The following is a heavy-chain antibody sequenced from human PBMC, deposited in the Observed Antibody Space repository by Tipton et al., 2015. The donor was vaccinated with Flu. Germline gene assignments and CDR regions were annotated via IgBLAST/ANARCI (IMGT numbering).Heavy chain of an antibody. CDR2: ISSSGSTI. D-gene: IGHD6-13*01. J-gene: IGHJ4*02. Sequence: QLVQSGGGLVQPGGSLRLSCAASGFTFSSYEMNWVRQAPGKGLDWVSYISSSGSTIYYADSVKGRFTISRDNAKNSLYLQMNSLRAEDTAVYYCARDPTGIAAAGTVGWGQGTRVTVSS. V-gene: IGHV3-48*03. CDR1: GFTFSSYE. CDR3: ARDPTGIAAAGTVG.